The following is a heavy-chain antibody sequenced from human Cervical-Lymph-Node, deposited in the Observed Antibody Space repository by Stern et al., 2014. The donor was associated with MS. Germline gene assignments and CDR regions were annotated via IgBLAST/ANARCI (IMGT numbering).Heavy chain of an antibody. CDR1: GFTFNKYA. J-gene: IGHJ6*02. CDR2: LWYDGSNE. Sequence: QVQLVESGGGVVRPGTSLRLSCAASGFTFNKYAMHWVRQAPGKGLEWVAVLWYDGSNEEYVDSVKGRFAISRDNSRNTLYLQMNGLRADDTAVYYCARGKSLTLVDGLDVWGQGTTVTVSS. D-gene: IGHD4/OR15-4a*01. CDR3: ARGKSLTLVDGLDV. V-gene: IGHV3-33*01.